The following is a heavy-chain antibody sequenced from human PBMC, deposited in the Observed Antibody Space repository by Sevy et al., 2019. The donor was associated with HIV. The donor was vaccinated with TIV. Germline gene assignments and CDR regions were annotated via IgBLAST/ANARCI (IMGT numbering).Heavy chain of an antibody. J-gene: IGHJ5*02. CDR2: IYTSGST. CDR3: ARLRGSGSPRWFDP. CDR1: GGSISSYY. Sequence: SETLSLTCTVSGGSISSYYWSWIRQPAGKGLEWIGRIYTSGSTNYNPSLKSRVTMSVDTSKNQFSLKLRSVTAADTAVYYCARLRGSGSPRWFDPWGQGTLVTVSS. D-gene: IGHD3-10*01. V-gene: IGHV4-4*07.